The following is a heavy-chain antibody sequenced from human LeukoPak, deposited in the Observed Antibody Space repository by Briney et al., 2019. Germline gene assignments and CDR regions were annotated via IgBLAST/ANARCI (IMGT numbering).Heavy chain of an antibody. CDR1: GLTFSDYY. Sequence: GGSLRLSCVGSGLTFSDYYMSWIRQVTGEGLVWVSYISSDSVDKYYVDSVRGRFTISRDNAKKSMYLQMSGLRVEDTAVYYCARRDWVSGAVRAFDIWGQGTMVTVSS. D-gene: IGHD3-3*01. CDR2: ISSDSVDK. CDR3: ARRDWVSGAVRAFDI. J-gene: IGHJ3*02. V-gene: IGHV3-11*04.